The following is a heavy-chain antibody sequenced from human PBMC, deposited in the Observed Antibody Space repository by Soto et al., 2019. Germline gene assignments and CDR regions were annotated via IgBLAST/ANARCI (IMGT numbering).Heavy chain of an antibody. CDR3: AKSVYNWNDGFFDY. Sequence: DSVKGRFTISRDNSKNTLYLQMSSLRAEDTAVYYCAKSVYNWNDGFFDYCVQGTLVTVSS. V-gene: IGHV3-30*02. D-gene: IGHD1-1*01. J-gene: IGHJ4*02.